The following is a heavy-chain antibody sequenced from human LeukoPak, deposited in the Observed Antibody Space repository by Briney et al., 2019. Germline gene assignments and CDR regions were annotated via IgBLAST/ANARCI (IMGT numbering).Heavy chain of an antibody. CDR3: ASGSLGDGYGVGDYYQYMDV. Sequence: ASVKVSCKASGGTFNSYAISWVRQAPGQGLEWMGGIMPLFGTANYAQEFQGRVTFATDESASTAYMEVSSLRSEDTAVYYCASGSLGDGYGVGDYYQYMDVWGKGTTVTVSS. J-gene: IGHJ6*03. D-gene: IGHD5-24*01. V-gene: IGHV1-69*05. CDR1: GGTFNSYA. CDR2: IMPLFGTA.